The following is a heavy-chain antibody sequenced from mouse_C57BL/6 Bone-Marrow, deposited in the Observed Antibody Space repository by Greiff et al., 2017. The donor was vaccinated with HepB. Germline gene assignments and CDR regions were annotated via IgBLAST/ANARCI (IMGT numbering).Heavy chain of an antibody. CDR3: ARRWLPPYWYFDV. CDR1: GYTFTSYD. J-gene: IGHJ1*03. D-gene: IGHD2-3*01. V-gene: IGHV1-85*01. Sequence: VQLQQSGPELVKPGASVKLSCKASGYTFTSYDINWVKQRPGQGLEWIGWIYPRDGSTKYNEKFKGKATLTVDTSSSTAYMELHSLTSEDSAVYFCARRWLPPYWYFDVWGTGTTVTVSS. CDR2: IYPRDGST.